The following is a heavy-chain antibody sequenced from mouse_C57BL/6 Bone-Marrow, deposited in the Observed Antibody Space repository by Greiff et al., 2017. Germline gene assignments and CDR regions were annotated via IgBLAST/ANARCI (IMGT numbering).Heavy chain of an antibody. CDR3: TSVRGTWYCDV. J-gene: IGHJ1*01. CDR1: GYTFTDYE. D-gene: IGHD2-14*01. CDR2: IGPETGGT. Sequence: QVQLQQSGAELVRPGASVTLSCKASGYTFTDYEMHWVMQTPVHGLEWIGAIGPETGGTASNQKFKVKAILTADKSSCTAYMELRSLTSEVSAVYFCTSVRGTWYCDVWGPGTTVTGSS. V-gene: IGHV1-15*01.